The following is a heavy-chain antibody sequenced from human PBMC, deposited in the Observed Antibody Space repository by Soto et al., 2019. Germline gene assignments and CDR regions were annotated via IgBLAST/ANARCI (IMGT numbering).Heavy chain of an antibody. V-gene: IGHV1-69*10. CDR1: GGTFSTYT. D-gene: IGHD3-22*01. Sequence: SVKVSCKASGGTFSTYTITWVRQAPGQGLEWMGGIIPIIGIINYAQKFQGRVTITADKFTGTAYMELTRLRSDDTAVYYCAGDPDSHYNDSHASSYPWGQGTLVTVSS. CDR3: AGDPDSHYNDSHASSYP. CDR2: IIPIIGII. J-gene: IGHJ5*02.